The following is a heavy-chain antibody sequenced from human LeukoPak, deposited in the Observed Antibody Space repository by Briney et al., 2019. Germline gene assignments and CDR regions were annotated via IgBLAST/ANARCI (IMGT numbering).Heavy chain of an antibody. V-gene: IGHV3-33*01. CDR1: GFTFSNYG. Sequence: GGSLRLSCAASGFTFSNYGMQWVRQAPGKGGEWVALMWYDGSNKYYGASVNGLFTISRDNSKNTLYLQMNSLTAEDTAVYYCARDPGYSSNWYFDYWGQGTLVTVSS. J-gene: IGHJ4*02. CDR2: MWYDGSNK. D-gene: IGHD6-13*01. CDR3: ARDPGYSSNWYFDY.